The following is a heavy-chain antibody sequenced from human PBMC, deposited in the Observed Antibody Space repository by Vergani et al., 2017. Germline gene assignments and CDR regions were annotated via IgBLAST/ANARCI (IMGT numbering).Heavy chain of an antibody. Sequence: VQLVESGGGVVQPGGSLRLSCVASGFTFSSYGIHWVRQAPGKGLQWVAFIRFDGNKKYFADSVRGRLTLSRDNSRNTLYLQMNSLRVEDTAVYYCAKGLDTTMVPLGMDVWGQGP. J-gene: IGHJ6*02. CDR3: AKGLDTTMVPLGMDV. V-gene: IGHV3-30*02. CDR2: IRFDGNKK. CDR1: GFTFSSYG. D-gene: IGHD5-18*01.